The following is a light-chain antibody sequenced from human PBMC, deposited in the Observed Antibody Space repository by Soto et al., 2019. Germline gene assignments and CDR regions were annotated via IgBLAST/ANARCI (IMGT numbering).Light chain of an antibody. CDR1: QDVSRY. J-gene: IGKJ4*01. CDR3: QQYNNWPRAT. CDR2: GVS. V-gene: IGKV3D-15*01. Sequence: EIVVTQSPATLSLYPGERATLSCRASQDVSRYLAWYQQKPGQAPRLLVYGVSSRATGIPARFSGSGSGTEFNLTISSLQSEDFGVYYCQQYNNWPRATCGGGTKVDIK.